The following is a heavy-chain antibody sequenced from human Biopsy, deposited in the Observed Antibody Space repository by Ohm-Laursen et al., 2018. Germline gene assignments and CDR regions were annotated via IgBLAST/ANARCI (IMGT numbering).Heavy chain of an antibody. D-gene: IGHD6-19*01. CDR1: GFNFDSYA. CDR3: ARGLSSGWYGYFDV. V-gene: IGHV3-23*01. Sequence: SLRLSCTASGFNFDSYAMTWVRQAPGRGLECVSVISGSGAYTYYADSMKGRFTISRDNSKNTLYLQINTLTLEDTAFYYCARGLSSGWYGYFDVWGRGTLVTVSS. J-gene: IGHJ2*01. CDR2: ISGSGAYT.